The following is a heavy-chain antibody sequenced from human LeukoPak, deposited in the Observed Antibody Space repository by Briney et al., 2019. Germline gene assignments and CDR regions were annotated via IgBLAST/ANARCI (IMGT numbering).Heavy chain of an antibody. V-gene: IGHV4-39*07. Sequence: PSETLSLTCSVSGGSISNGSYYWGWIRQPPGKRLEWIGSIYYSGSTYNNPSIKSRVLKSRVTISVDTSKNQFSLELNSVTAADTAVYYCARDPSVAAAGNNWFDPWGQGTLVTVSS. J-gene: IGHJ5*02. CDR2: IYYSGST. D-gene: IGHD6-13*01. CDR1: GGSISNGSYY. CDR3: ARDPSVAAAGNNWFDP.